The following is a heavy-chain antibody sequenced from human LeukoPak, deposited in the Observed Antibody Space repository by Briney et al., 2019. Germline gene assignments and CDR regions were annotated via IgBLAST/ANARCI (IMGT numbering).Heavy chain of an antibody. J-gene: IGHJ4*02. D-gene: IGHD3-22*01. CDR3: AKSDGVDYDSSGYPDY. Sequence: GRSLSLSCAASGFPFSSYGMHWVRQAPGKGLEWVAVISYDGSNKYYADSVKGRFTISRDNSKNTLYLQMNSLRAEDTAVYYCAKSDGVDYDSSGYPDYWGQGTLVTVSS. V-gene: IGHV3-30*18. CDR2: ISYDGSNK. CDR1: GFPFSSYG.